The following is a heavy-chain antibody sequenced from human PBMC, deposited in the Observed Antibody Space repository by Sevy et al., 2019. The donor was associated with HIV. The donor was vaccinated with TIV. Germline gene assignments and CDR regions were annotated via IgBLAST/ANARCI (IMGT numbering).Heavy chain of an antibody. CDR2: VYYSGST. D-gene: IGHD5-18*01. V-gene: IGHV4-59*12. Sequence: SETLSLTCTVSGGSISSYYWSWIRQPPGTGLGWIGYVYYSGSTNYNPSLTSRVPISVATSKNQFALKLSSVTAADTAVYYCARTAARVIGREGFDYWGQGTLVTVSS. CDR1: GGSISSYY. CDR3: ARTAARVIGREGFDY. J-gene: IGHJ4*02.